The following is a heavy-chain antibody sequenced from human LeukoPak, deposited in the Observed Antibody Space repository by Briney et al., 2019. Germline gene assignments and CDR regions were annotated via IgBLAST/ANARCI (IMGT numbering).Heavy chain of an antibody. D-gene: IGHD6-19*01. Sequence: SETLSLTCAVSGGSISSSNWWSWVRQPPGKGLEWIGEIYHSGSTNYNPSLKSRVTISVDKSKNQFSLKLSSVTAADTAVYYCAIGSSSGWYYFDYWGQGTLVTVSS. CDR2: IYHSGST. CDR1: GGSISSSNW. V-gene: IGHV4-4*02. J-gene: IGHJ4*02. CDR3: AIGSSSGWYYFDY.